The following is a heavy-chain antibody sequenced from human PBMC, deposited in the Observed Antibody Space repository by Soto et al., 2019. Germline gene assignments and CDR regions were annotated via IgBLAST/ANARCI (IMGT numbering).Heavy chain of an antibody. V-gene: IGHV1-69*12. Sequence: QVQLVQSGAEVKKPGSSVKVSCKASGGTFSSYAISWVRQAPGQGLEWMGGIIPIFGTANYAQKFQGRVTITADESTSTACMELSSLRSEDTAVYYCARAWGYYDSSGKDAFDIWGQGTMVTVSS. CDR1: GGTFSSYA. J-gene: IGHJ3*02. CDR3: ARAWGYYDSSGKDAFDI. CDR2: IIPIFGTA. D-gene: IGHD3-22*01.